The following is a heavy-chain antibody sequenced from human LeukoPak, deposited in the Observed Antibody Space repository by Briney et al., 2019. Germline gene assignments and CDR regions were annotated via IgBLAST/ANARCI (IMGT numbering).Heavy chain of an antibody. CDR3: ARAYKVGARDYFDY. J-gene: IGHJ4*02. V-gene: IGHV3-13*01. CDR2: IGTAGDT. Sequence: PGGSLRLSCAASGFTFSSYDMHWVRQATGKGLEWVSAIGTAGDTYYPGSVKGRFTISRENAKNSLYLQMNSLRAGDTAVYYCARAYKVGARDYFDYWGQGTLVTVSS. D-gene: IGHD1-26*01. CDR1: GFTFSSYD.